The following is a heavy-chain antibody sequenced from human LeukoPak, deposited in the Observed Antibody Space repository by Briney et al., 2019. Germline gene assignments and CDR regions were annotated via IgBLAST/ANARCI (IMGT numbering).Heavy chain of an antibody. D-gene: IGHD5-18*01. V-gene: IGHV3-30*02. Sequence: PGGSLRLSCAASGFTFSSYGMHWVRQAPGKGLEWVAFIRYDGSNKYYADSVKGRFTISRDNSKNTLYLQMNSLRAEDTAVYYCAKGGYSYGPVFDYWGQGTLVTVSS. J-gene: IGHJ4*02. CDR1: GFTFSSYG. CDR3: AKGGYSYGPVFDY. CDR2: IRYDGSNK.